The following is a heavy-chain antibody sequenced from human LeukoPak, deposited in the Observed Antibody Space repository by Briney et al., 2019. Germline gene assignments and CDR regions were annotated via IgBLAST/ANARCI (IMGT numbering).Heavy chain of an antibody. CDR2: IYYSGST. CDR1: GGSISSYY. Sequence: SETLSLTCTASGGSISSYYWSWIRQPPGKGLEWIGYIYYSGSTNYNPSLKSRVTISVDTSKNQFSLKLSSVTAADTAVYYCARGGETYYYDSSGYPDYWGQGTLVTVSS. J-gene: IGHJ4*02. V-gene: IGHV4-59*01. D-gene: IGHD3-22*01. CDR3: ARGGETYYYDSSGYPDY.